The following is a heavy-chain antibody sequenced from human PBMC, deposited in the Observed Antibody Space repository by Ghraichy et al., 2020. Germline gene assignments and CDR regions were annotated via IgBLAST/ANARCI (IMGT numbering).Heavy chain of an antibody. CDR1: GGSISSYY. Sequence: SETLSLTCTVSGGSISSYYWSWIRQPPGKGLEWIGYIYYSGSTNYNPSLKSRVTISVDTSKNQFSLKLSSVTAADTAVYYCAREGSSWYLGFDPWGQGTLVTVSS. D-gene: IGHD6-13*01. J-gene: IGHJ5*02. V-gene: IGHV4-59*01. CDR2: IYYSGST. CDR3: AREGSSWYLGFDP.